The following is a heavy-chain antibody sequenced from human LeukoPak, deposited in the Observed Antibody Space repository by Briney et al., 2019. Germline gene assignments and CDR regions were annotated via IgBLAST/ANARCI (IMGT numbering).Heavy chain of an antibody. D-gene: IGHD2-15*01. Sequence: SETLSLTCTLSGGSISSSSYYWGWIRQPPGKGLEWIGSIYYSGSTYYNPSLKSRVTISVDTSKNQFSLKLSSVTAADTAVYYCARVLRYCSGGNCYSGGLGYMDVWGKGTTVTISS. V-gene: IGHV4-39*01. CDR3: ARVLRYCSGGNCYSGGLGYMDV. J-gene: IGHJ6*03. CDR2: IYYSGST. CDR1: GGSISSSSYY.